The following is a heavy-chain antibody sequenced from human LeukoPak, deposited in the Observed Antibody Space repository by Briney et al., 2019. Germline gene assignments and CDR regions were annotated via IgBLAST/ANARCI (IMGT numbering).Heavy chain of an antibody. J-gene: IGHJ4*02. CDR1: GFTFSNYG. D-gene: IGHD6-13*01. Sequence: PGGSLRPSCEASGFTFSNYGMLWVRQAPGKGLEWVAVIWYDGTNKYYADSVKGRFTISRDNSKNTLYLQMNNLRAEDTAVYYCARDEAAAGMGGIDYWGQGTLVTVSS. CDR2: IWYDGTNK. CDR3: ARDEAAAGMGGIDY. V-gene: IGHV3-33*01.